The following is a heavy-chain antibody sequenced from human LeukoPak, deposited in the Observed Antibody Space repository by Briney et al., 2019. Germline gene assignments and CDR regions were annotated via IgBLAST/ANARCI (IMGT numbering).Heavy chain of an antibody. CDR1: GYTFTGYY. CDR3: ARRRGVRGVISPFDY. V-gene: IGHV1-2*02. D-gene: IGHD3-10*01. Sequence: ASVKVSCKASGYTFTGYYMHWVRQAPGQGLEWMGWINPNSGGTNYAQKFQGRVTMTRNTSISTAYMELSRLRSDDTAMYYCARRRGVRGVISPFDYWGQGTLVTVSS. CDR2: INPNSGGT. J-gene: IGHJ4*02.